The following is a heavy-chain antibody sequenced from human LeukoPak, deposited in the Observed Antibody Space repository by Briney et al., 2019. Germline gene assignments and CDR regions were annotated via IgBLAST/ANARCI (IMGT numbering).Heavy chain of an antibody. Sequence: GESLKLYCKASGYGFPIYCIAWVRQMPGKGLEWMGIIYPGDSDTTYSPSFQGQVTISVDKSISTAYLQWSSLKASDTAMYYCARHLGNYGYGHWGQGTVVTVSS. CDR1: GYGFPIYC. CDR3: ARHLGNYGYGH. CDR2: IYPGDSDT. J-gene: IGHJ4*02. D-gene: IGHD5-18*01. V-gene: IGHV5-51*01.